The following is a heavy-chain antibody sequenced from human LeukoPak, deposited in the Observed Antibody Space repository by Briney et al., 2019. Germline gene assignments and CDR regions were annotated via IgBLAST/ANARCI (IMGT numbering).Heavy chain of an antibody. CDR3: ARGFDYYDSSGYPDYFDY. CDR1: GGSFSGYY. D-gene: IGHD3-22*01. J-gene: IGHJ4*02. Sequence: PSETLSLTCAVYGGSFSGYYWSWIRQPPGKGLEWIGEINHSGSTNYNPSLKSRVTISVDTPKNQFSLKLSSVTAADTAVYYCARGFDYYDSSGYPDYFDYWGQGTLVTVSS. V-gene: IGHV4-34*01. CDR2: INHSGST.